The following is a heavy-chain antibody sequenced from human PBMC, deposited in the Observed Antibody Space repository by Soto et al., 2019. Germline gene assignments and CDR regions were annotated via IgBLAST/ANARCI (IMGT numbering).Heavy chain of an antibody. J-gene: IGHJ6*02. Sequence: NLTVTCTVTRGSMTSGDQYWTWTGHRPGAVLQWLGYINHRGSLYYDPSLKSRVSMSVDTSKNQFSLNLSSVTAADTAVYYCARELPPRQGRNMDVWGQGTSVTVS. CDR3: ARELPPRQGRNMDV. CDR2: INHRGSL. CDR1: RGSMTSGDQY. D-gene: IGHD3-10*01. V-gene: IGHV4-31*03.